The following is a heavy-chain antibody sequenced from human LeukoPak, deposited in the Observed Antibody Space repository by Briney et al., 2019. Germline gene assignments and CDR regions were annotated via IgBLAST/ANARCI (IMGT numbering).Heavy chain of an antibody. CDR1: GGSISSYY. D-gene: IGHD3-10*01. CDR3: VRYGSGSYYRYYFDY. V-gene: IGHV4-59*01. J-gene: IGHJ4*02. Sequence: SETLSLTCTVSGGSISSYYWSWIRQPPGKGLEWIRYIYYSGSTNYNPSLKSRVTISVDTSKSQFSLKLSSVTAADTAVYYCVRYGSGSYYRYYFDYWGQGTLVTVSS. CDR2: IYYSGST.